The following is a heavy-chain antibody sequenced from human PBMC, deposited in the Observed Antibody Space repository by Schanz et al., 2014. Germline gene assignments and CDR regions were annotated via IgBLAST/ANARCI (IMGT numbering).Heavy chain of an antibody. CDR3: AKAADWPVTRFDP. CDR2: MNESHSTI. V-gene: IGHV3-23*01. Sequence: EVQLLESGGGLVEPGGSLRLSCAASGFSFSSYAMGWVRQARGKGLEWVSAMNESHSTIYYADSVRGRFTISRDNAENTLFLQMNSLRVEDSAIYYCAKAADWPVTRFDPWGQGTLVTVSS. J-gene: IGHJ5*02. CDR1: GFSFSSYA. D-gene: IGHD3-9*01.